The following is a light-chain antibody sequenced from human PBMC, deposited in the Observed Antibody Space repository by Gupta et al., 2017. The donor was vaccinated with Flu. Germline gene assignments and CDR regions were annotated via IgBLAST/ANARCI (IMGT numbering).Light chain of an antibody. V-gene: IGLV8-61*01. CDR1: SGSVSISHY. CDR3: VLSIRGGMVV. J-gene: IGLJ3*02. CDR2: STS. Sequence: QTVVTQEPPVSVSPGGTVTLTCGLNSGSVSISHYPTWYQQTPGQPPRTLIDSTSTRSSGAPVRCAASFVGATAVTNITGAQADDAAYYYCVLSIRGGMVVFGGGTKLTVL.